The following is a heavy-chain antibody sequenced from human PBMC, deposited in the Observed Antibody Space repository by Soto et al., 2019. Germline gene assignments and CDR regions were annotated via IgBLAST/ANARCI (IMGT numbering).Heavy chain of an antibody. J-gene: IGHJ5*02. D-gene: IGHD3-22*01. V-gene: IGHV3-30-3*01. CDR1: GFTFSSYA. Sequence: GGSLRLSCAASGFTFSSYAMHWVRQAPGKGLEWVAVISYDGSNKYYADSVKGRFTISRDNSKNTLYLQMNSLRAEDTAVYYCAREPQSDYYDSSGYYPPFDPWGQGTLVTAPQ. CDR3: AREPQSDYYDSSGYYPPFDP. CDR2: ISYDGSNK.